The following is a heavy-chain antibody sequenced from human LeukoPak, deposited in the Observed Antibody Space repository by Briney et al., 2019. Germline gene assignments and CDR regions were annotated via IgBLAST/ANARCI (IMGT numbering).Heavy chain of an antibody. Sequence: SQTLSLTCAISGDSFSSNSAAWNWIRQSPSRGLEWLGRTYYRSKWSNDYATSVKSRITIIPDTSKSQFSLQLNSVTPEDTAVYYCARSLGELLRGAFDIWGQGTTVTVSS. CDR2: TYYRSKWSN. V-gene: IGHV6-1*01. CDR3: ARSLGELLRGAFDI. D-gene: IGHD1-7*01. CDR1: GDSFSSNSAA. J-gene: IGHJ3*02.